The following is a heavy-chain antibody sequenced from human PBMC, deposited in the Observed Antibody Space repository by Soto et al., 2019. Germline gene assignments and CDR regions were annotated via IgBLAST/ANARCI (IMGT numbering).Heavy chain of an antibody. CDR1: GGSISSGGYY. CDR2: IYYSGST. Sequence: QVQLQESGPGLVKPSQTLSLTCTVSGGSISSGGYYWSWIRQHPGKGLEWIGYIYYSGSTYYNQSLKRRVTISVDTSKNQFSLKLSSVTAADTAVYYCARGAGGYSSSWYFDYWGQGTLVTVSS. D-gene: IGHD6-13*01. V-gene: IGHV4-31*03. J-gene: IGHJ4*02. CDR3: ARGAGGYSSSWYFDY.